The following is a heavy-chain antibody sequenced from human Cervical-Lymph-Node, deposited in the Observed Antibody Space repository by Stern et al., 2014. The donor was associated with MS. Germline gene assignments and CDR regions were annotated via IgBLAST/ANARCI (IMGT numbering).Heavy chain of an antibody. CDR2: IDWDDEK. CDR3: ARLGAVGGLDF. Sequence: QVTLKESGPALLRPTETLRLTCTFSGFSLSTTGMRVSWIRQPPVKALEWLARIDWDDEKFYNTSLKTRVTISKDTSKNHVVLTMTNVDPVDTATYYCARLGAVGGLDFWGQGTLVTVSS. CDR1: GFSLSTTGMR. V-gene: IGHV2-70*04. J-gene: IGHJ4*02. D-gene: IGHD6-19*01.